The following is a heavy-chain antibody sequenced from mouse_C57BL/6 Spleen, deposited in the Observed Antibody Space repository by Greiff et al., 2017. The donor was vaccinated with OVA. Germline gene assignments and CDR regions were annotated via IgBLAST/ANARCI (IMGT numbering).Heavy chain of an antibody. J-gene: IGHJ1*03. CDR1: GFTFSSYG. V-gene: IGHV5-6*01. Sequence: EVHLVESGGDLVKPGGSLKLSCAASGFTFSSYGMSWVRQTPDKRLEWVATISSGGSYTYYPDSVKGRFTISRDNAKNTLYLQMSSLKSEDTAMYYCARHRAYDYDWYFDVWGTGTTVTVSS. D-gene: IGHD2-4*01. CDR2: ISSGGSYT. CDR3: ARHRAYDYDWYFDV.